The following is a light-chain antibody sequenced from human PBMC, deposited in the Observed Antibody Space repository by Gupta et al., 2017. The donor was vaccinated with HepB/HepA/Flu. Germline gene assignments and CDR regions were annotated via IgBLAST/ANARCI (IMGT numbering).Light chain of an antibody. CDR1: QSVSSSF. V-gene: IGKV3-20*01. CDR3: QQDGDSPWT. CDR2: GAS. Sequence: EIVLTQSPGTLSLSPGERATLSCRASQSVSSSFLAWYQQKSGQPPRVIIYGASSRATGIPDRFSGSGSGTDFTLTISRLEPEDFAVYYCQQDGDSPWTFGQGTKVEIK. J-gene: IGKJ1*01.